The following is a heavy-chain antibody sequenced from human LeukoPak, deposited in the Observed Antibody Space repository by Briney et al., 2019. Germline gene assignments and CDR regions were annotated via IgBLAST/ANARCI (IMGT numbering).Heavy chain of an antibody. Sequence: PSETLSLTCAVYGGSFSGYYWSWIRQPPGEGLEWIGEINHSGSTNYNPSRKSRVTISVDTSKNQFSLKLSSVTAADTAVYYCARGATSYDYVWGSYRYRVAFDIWGQGTLVTVSS. V-gene: IGHV4-34*01. CDR3: ARGATSYDYVWGSYRYRVAFDI. CDR1: GGSFSGYY. D-gene: IGHD3-16*02. CDR2: INHSGST. J-gene: IGHJ4*02.